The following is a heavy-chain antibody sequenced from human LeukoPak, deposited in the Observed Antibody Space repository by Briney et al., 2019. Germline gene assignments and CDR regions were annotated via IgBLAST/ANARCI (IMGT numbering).Heavy chain of an antibody. J-gene: IGHJ4*02. CDR3: AKPGGRVGESLNGIDY. D-gene: IGHD3-10*01. CDR1: GFAFSNYG. V-gene: IGHV3-30*02. CDR2: IQYDGSNK. Sequence: GGSLRLSCAASGFAFSNYGLHWVRQAPGKGLEWVAFIQYDGSNKFHTDSVKGRFTISRDNSKNTLFLQMNSLRAEDTALYYCAKPGGRVGESLNGIDYWGQGTLVTVS.